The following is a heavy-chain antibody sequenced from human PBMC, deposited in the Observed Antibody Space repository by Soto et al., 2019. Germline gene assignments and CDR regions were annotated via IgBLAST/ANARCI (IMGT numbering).Heavy chain of an antibody. CDR2: ISVYSGKT. CDR1: GYTFSSYG. V-gene: IGHV1-18*04. D-gene: IGHD6-19*01. Sequence: GAAVKVSCKASGYTFSSYGITLVRQAPGQGLEWMGWISVYSGKTSYAQKLQDRVTMSTDTSTSTAYMELRSLRSDDTAFYYCARSAMAGDYYYYGMDVWGRGTTVTVSS. CDR3: ARSAMAGDYYYYGMDV. J-gene: IGHJ6*02.